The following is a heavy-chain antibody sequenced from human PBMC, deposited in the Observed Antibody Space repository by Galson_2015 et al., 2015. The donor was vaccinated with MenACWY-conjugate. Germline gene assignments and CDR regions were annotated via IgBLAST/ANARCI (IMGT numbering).Heavy chain of an antibody. J-gene: IGHJ5*02. Sequence: SLRLSCAASGFTFSSFRMNWVRQAPGKGLEWVSSISATSATIYYADSVKGRFTISRDNAKNSLYLQMNSLRAEDTAVYYCARTAGSVPPWGRGTRVTVSS. CDR3: ARTAGSVPP. V-gene: IGHV3-21*01. D-gene: IGHD6-13*01. CDR2: ISATSATI. CDR1: GFTFSSFR.